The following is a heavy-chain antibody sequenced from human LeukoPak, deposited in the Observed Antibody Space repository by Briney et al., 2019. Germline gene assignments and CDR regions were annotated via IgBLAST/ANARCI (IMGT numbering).Heavy chain of an antibody. J-gene: IGHJ6*02. CDR1: GVSISSGNYY. CDR2: IYYSGST. Sequence: SQTLSLTCTVSGVSISSGNYYWRWIRQHPGKGLEWIGYIYYSGSTYYNPSLKSRVTISVDTSKNQFSLKLSSVTAADTAVYYCARIAYDALDSYYYGMDVWGQGTTVTVSS. D-gene: IGHD3-3*01. V-gene: IGHV4-31*03. CDR3: ARIAYDALDSYYYGMDV.